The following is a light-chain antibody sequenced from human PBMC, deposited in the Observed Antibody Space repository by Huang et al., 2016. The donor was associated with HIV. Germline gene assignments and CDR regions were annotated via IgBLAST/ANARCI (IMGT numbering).Light chain of an antibody. Sequence: EIVMTQSPATLSVSPGERATLSCRASQSVSSNLAWYQQKPGQGPRLLIYGASTRATGIPARFSGSGSVTEFTLTISSLQSEDFAVYYCQQYNNWITFGQGTRLEIK. V-gene: IGKV3-15*01. J-gene: IGKJ5*01. CDR3: QQYNNWIT. CDR1: QSVSSN. CDR2: GAS.